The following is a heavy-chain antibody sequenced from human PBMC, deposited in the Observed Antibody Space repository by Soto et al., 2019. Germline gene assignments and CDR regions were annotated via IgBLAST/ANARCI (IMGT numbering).Heavy chain of an antibody. D-gene: IGHD6-25*01. V-gene: IGHV4-39*01. CDR2: IHYRGST. CDR1: GGSISSNSYY. J-gene: IGHJ4*02. Sequence: QLQLQESGPGLVKPSETLSLTCTVSGGSISSNSYYWGWVRQPPGKGLEWLGCIHYRGSTYYNPSLRSRVNSSVDTSKNQFSLKVSSVTAADTAVYYCARSLFSGTGPSHIDYWGQGTLVTVSS. CDR3: ARSLFSGTGPSHIDY.